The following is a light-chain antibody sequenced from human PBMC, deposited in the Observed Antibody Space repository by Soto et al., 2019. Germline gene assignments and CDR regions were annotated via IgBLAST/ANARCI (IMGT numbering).Light chain of an antibody. J-gene: IGLJ2*01. Sequence: SYELTQPPSVSVSPGQTASITCSGDKLGDKYACLYQQKPGQSPVLVIYQDSKRPSGIPERFSGSNSGNTATLTISGTQDMDEDDYYCQAWDSSTVVFGGGTKLTVL. CDR2: QDS. CDR3: QAWDSSTVV. CDR1: KLGDKY. V-gene: IGLV3-1*01.